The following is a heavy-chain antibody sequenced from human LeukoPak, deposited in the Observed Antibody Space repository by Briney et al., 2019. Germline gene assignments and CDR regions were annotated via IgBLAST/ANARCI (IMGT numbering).Heavy chain of an antibody. J-gene: IGHJ4*02. CDR1: GGSISSSNYY. V-gene: IGHV4-39*01. D-gene: IGHD2-21*02. Sequence: SETLSLTCTVSGGSISSSNYYWGWIRQPPGKGLEWIGSIYYSGSTYYNPSLKSRVTISVDTSKNQFSLKLSSVTAADTAVYYCARFYCGGDCYSGYFNYWGQGTLVTVSS. CDR2: IYYSGST. CDR3: ARFYCGGDCYSGYFNY.